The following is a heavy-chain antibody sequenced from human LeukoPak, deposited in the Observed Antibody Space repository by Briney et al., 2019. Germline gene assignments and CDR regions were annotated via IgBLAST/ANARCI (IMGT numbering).Heavy chain of an antibody. CDR3: ANGGTMVRGVNYYYYYYMDV. V-gene: IGHV3-21*01. D-gene: IGHD3-10*01. J-gene: IGHJ6*03. CDR1: GFTFSSYS. CDR2: ISSSSSYI. Sequence: PGGSLRLSCAASGFTFSSYSMNWVRQAPGKGLEWVSSISSSSSYIYYADSVKGRFTISRDNAKNSLYLQMNSLRAEDTAVYYCANGGTMVRGVNYYYYYYMDVWGKGTTVTVSS.